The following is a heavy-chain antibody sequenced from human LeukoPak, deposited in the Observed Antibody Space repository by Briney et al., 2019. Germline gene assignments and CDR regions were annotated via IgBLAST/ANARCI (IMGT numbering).Heavy chain of an antibody. V-gene: IGHV4-34*01. J-gene: IGHJ4*02. Sequence: SETLSLTCAVYGGSFNGYYWSWIRQPPGKGLEWIGEINHSGSTNYNPSLKSRVTISVDTSKNQFSLKLSSVTAADTAVYYCAVDGSGSLPFDYWGQGTLVTVSS. D-gene: IGHD6-19*01. CDR1: GGSFNGYY. CDR3: AVDGSGSLPFDY. CDR2: INHSGST.